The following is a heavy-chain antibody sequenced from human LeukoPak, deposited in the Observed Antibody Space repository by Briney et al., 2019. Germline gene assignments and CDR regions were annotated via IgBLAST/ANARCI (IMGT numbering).Heavy chain of an antibody. D-gene: IGHD3-16*01. CDR3: ARWGVVWGIDY. CDR2: IKPDGSES. V-gene: IGHV3-7*01. J-gene: IGHJ4*02. CDR1: GFIFNNYF. Sequence: AGGSLRLSCAASGFIFNNYFMSRVRQAPGKGLEWVANIKPDGSESYYIDSVKGRFTLSRDNAKNSLDLQMNSLRAEDTAVYYCARWGVVWGIDYWGQGTLVTVSS.